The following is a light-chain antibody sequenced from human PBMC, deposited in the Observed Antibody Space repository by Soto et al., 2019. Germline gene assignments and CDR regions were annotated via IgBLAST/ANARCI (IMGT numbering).Light chain of an antibody. CDR2: RND. Sequence: QAVVTQPPSASGSPGQRVTISCSGSSSNVGSNYISWYQRVPGTAPTLLIYRNDQRPSGVPDRFSGSRSATSASLVISGLRSEDEADYFCSGWDDSLDGPVFGGGTQLTVL. J-gene: IGLJ3*02. CDR1: SSNVGSNY. V-gene: IGLV1-47*01. CDR3: SGWDDSLDGPV.